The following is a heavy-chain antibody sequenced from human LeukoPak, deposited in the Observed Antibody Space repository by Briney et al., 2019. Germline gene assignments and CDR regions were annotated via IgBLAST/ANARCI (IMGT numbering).Heavy chain of an antibody. V-gene: IGHV3-11*01. D-gene: IGHD3-3*01. CDR3: ARDTHHYDFWSGYYNWFDP. CDR2: TI. Sequence: TIYYADSVKGRFTISRDNAKNSLYLQMNSLRAEDTAVYYCARDTHHYDFWSGYYNWFDPWGQGTLVTVSS. J-gene: IGHJ5*02.